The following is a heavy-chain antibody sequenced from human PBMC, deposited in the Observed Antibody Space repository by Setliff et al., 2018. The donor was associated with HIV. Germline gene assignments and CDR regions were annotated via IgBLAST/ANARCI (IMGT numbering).Heavy chain of an antibody. CDR1: GGSFTTYY. V-gene: IGHV4-4*09. J-gene: IGHJ4*02. D-gene: IGHD1-1*01. CDR3: ARRPPLTTGREYYFDF. CDR2: FYTSGST. Sequence: SETLSLTCTVSGGSFTTYYWSWLRQPPGKGLEWIGYFYTSGSTNYNPSLKSRVTISIDTSKNQFSLKLNAVTAADTAVYYCARRPPLTTGREYYFDFWGQGTLVTSPQ.